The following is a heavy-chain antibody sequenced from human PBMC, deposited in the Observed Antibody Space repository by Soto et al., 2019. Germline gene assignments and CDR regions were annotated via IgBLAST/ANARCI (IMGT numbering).Heavy chain of an antibody. D-gene: IGHD6-13*01. CDR2: ISPLFSTT. V-gene: IGHV1-69*01. Sequence: QVQLVQSGAEVKEPGSSVKVSCKATGDLFNNYAFNWVRQAPGQGLEWMGRISPLFSTTNYAQKFQGRVTIGADELTTIVYLEVSNVESEVTAMYYCAASYSVAAAGYIKFWGQGTLVTVSP. CDR3: AASYSVAAAGYIKF. CDR1: GDLFNNYA. J-gene: IGHJ4*02.